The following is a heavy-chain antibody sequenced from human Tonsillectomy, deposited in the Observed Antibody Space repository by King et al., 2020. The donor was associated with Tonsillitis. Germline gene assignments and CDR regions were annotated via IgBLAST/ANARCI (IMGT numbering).Heavy chain of an antibody. V-gene: IGHV5-51*01. CDR2: IYPGDSDT. Sequence: QLVQSGAEVKKPGESLKISCKGSGYSFTSYWIGWVRQMPGKGLEWIGIIYPGDSDTRYSPSFQGQVTISADKSNSTAYMQWSSLKASDTAMYYCARAIAVAGTREYFDYWGQGTLVTVSS. CDR1: GYSFTSYW. CDR3: ARAIAVAGTREYFDY. D-gene: IGHD6-19*01. J-gene: IGHJ4*02.